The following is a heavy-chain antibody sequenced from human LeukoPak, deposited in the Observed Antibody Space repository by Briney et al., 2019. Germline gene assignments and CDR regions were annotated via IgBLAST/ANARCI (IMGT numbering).Heavy chain of an antibody. Sequence: GGSLRLSCAASGFTLGSYWMAWVRQAPGKGLEWVGRIKSKTDGGTTDYAAPVKGRFTISRDDSKNTLYLQMNSLKTEDTAVYYCTTDAIAVAGRGGYNWFDPWGQGTLVTVSS. D-gene: IGHD6-19*01. CDR3: TTDAIAVAGRGGYNWFDP. J-gene: IGHJ5*02. CDR1: GFTLGSYW. CDR2: IKSKTDGGTT. V-gene: IGHV3-15*01.